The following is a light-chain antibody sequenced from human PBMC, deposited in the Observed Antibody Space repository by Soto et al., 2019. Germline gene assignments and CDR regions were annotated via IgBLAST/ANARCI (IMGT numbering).Light chain of an antibody. J-gene: IGKJ2*01. Sequence: EIVMTQSPATLSVSPGERATLSCRASQSVSSNLAWYQQKPGQAPRLLIYGASTRATGIPARFSGSGSGTEFTLTSSSLHSEDFAVYYCQQYNNWPPTFGQGTKLEIK. CDR2: GAS. CDR1: QSVSSN. CDR3: QQYNNWPPT. V-gene: IGKV3-15*01.